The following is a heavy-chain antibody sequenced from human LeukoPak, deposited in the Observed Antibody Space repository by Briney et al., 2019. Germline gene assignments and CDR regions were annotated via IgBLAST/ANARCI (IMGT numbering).Heavy chain of an antibody. Sequence: GGSLRLSCAASGFTFSSYGMHWVRQAPGKGLEGVANIKQDGSVKNYVDSMEGRFIISRDNAKNLLYLQMNSLGAEDTAVYYCVRTSRSISSDYWGQGTQVTVSS. V-gene: IGHV3-7*01. CDR1: GFTFSSYG. D-gene: IGHD3-3*02. J-gene: IGHJ4*02. CDR2: IKQDGSVK. CDR3: VRTSRSISSDY.